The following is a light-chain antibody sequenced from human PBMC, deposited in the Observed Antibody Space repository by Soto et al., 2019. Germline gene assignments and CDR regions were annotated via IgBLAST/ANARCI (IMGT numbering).Light chain of an antibody. CDR3: SSFTTSSTGV. CDR2: EVS. CDR1: SSDVGKYSY. V-gene: IGLV2-14*01. Sequence: QSALTQPASVSGSPGQSIAISCTGTSSDVGKYSYVSWFQQYPGNAPKLMIYEVSNRPSGVSNRFSGSKPGNTASLTISGLQGEDEADYYCSSFTTSSTGVFGGGTKLT. J-gene: IGLJ3*02.